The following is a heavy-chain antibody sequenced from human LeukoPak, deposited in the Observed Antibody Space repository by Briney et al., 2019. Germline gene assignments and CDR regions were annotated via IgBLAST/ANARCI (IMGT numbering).Heavy chain of an antibody. D-gene: IGHD6-13*01. CDR2: ISSSSSYI. CDR3: ARAPIAAARLLDY. Sequence: GGSLRLSCAGSGFTFSSYSMNWVRQAPGKGLEWVSSISSSSSYIYYADSVKGRFTISRDNAKNSLYLQMNSLRAEDTAVYYCARAPIAAARLLDYWGQGTLVTVSS. CDR1: GFTFSSYS. V-gene: IGHV3-21*01. J-gene: IGHJ4*02.